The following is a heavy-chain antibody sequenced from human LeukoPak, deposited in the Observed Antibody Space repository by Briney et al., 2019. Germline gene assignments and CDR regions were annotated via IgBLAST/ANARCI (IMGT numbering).Heavy chain of an antibody. J-gene: IGHJ4*02. D-gene: IGHD1-26*01. Sequence: GGSLRLSCLTSGFTFSTNAMSWVRQAPGKGLEWISGISGSGASTYYADSVTGRFTISRDNSRNTLYLQMNSLRGDDTAVYYCAKDVGKWESLHFFDYWGQGTLVTASS. CDR3: AKDVGKWESLHFFDY. V-gene: IGHV3-23*01. CDR2: ISGSGAST. CDR1: GFTFSTNA.